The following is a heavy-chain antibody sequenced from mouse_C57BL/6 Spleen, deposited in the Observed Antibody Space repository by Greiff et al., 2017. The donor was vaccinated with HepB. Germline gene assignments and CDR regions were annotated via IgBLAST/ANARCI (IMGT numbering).Heavy chain of an antibody. CDR3: ARDAGYYVYFDV. CDR2: ISDGGSST. J-gene: IGHJ1*03. Sequence: QLVESGGGLVKPGGSLKLSCAASGFTFSSYAMSWVRQTPEKRLEWVATISDGGSSTYYPDNVKGRFTISRDNAKNNLYLQMSHLKSEDTAMYYCARDAGYYVYFDVWGTGTTVTVSS. D-gene: IGHD2-3*01. CDR1: GFTFSSYA. V-gene: IGHV5-4*01.